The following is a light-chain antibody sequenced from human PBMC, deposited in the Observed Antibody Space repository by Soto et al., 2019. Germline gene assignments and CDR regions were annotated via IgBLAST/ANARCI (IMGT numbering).Light chain of an antibody. J-gene: IGKJ4*01. Sequence: IQLTQSPSSLSASVGDRVTITCRASRGIGNYVAWFQVKPGKVPKRLIYAASSLQSGVPSRFSGYGSGTEFTLTISSLQPEDSAIYYCLQHNSYPLTFGGGTKVDIK. CDR2: AAS. CDR1: RGIGNY. V-gene: IGKV1-17*03. CDR3: LQHNSYPLT.